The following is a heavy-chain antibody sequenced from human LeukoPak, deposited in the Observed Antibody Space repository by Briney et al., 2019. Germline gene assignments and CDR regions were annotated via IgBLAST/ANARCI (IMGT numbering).Heavy chain of an antibody. D-gene: IGHD4-17*01. CDR3: AREIGRRTVTTFTVYYGMDV. CDR1: GFTFSSYS. V-gene: IGHV3-21*04. Sequence: PGGSLRLSCAASGFTFSSYSMNWVRQTPGKGLEWVSSINSGSSYTYYADSVKGRFTISRDNSKNTLYLQMNSLRAEDTAVYYCAREIGRRTVTTFTVYYGMDVWGQGTTVTVSS. J-gene: IGHJ6*02. CDR2: INSGSSYT.